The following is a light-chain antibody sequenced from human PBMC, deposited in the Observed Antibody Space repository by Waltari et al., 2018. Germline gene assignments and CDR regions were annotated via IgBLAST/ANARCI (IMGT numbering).Light chain of an antibody. Sequence: EVVVTQSPGTLSLSPGERATLPCRASEGVSRSHIAWYQQKPGQAPRLLIFAASSRATGIPDRFSGSGSGSDFALTINRLEPEDFAVYYCQYFGASPYAFGQGTKLEIK. CDR3: QYFGASPYA. CDR1: EGVSRSH. V-gene: IGKV3-20*01. CDR2: AAS. J-gene: IGKJ2*01.